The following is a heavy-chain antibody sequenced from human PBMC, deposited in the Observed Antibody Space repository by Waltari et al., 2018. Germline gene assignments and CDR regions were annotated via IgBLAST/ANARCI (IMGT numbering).Heavy chain of an antibody. CDR1: GFTFRNSAFMYKNKW. CDR3: LAGGGY. J-gene: IGHJ4*02. Sequence: EVQLVESGGGRVQPGGSLRLSCAASGFTFRNSAFMYKNKWMNWGRQAPGKGLEWVASISPDGADKNYVDSVRGRFTISRDNADNSWSLQMTGLRAEDTAVYYCLAGGGYWGQGTLVAVSS. D-gene: IGHD3-10*01. CDR2: ISPDGADK. V-gene: IGHV3-7*01.